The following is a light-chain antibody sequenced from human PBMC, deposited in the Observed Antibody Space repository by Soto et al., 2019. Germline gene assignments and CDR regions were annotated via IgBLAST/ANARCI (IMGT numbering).Light chain of an antibody. CDR1: SSHIGSSNL. CDR3: CSYAGSSPLYV. Sequence: ALTKPACVSRSPGQSITISCTASSSHIGSSNLVSWYQHHSGKAPKLIIYEGNKRPSGVSNRFSGSKSGKTASLTISGLQAEDEGTYYCCSYAGSSPLYVFGTGTKVTVL. V-gene: IGLV2-23*01. J-gene: IGLJ1*01. CDR2: EGN.